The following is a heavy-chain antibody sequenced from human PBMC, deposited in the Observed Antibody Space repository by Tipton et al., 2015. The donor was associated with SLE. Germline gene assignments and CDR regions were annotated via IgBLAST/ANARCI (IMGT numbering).Heavy chain of an antibody. CDR3: ARTPLGGNDY. Sequence: QLVQSGAEVKKAGASVKVSCKASGYSFTTYGISWVRQAPGQGLEWMGWINVNTGNTKYSQKFQGRVTVTTDTSARTAYMELRSLRSDDTATYYCARTPLGGNDYWGQGTRVIVSS. V-gene: IGHV1-18*01. CDR2: INVNTGNT. CDR1: GYSFTTYG. D-gene: IGHD2-15*01. J-gene: IGHJ4*02.